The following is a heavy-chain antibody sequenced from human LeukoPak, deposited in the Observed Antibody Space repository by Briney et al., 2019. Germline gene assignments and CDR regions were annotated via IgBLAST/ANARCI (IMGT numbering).Heavy chain of an antibody. Sequence: GASVKVSCKASGYTFTSYDINWVRQATGQGLEWMGWMNPNSGNTGYAQKFQGRVTMTRNTSISTAYMELSSLRFDDTAVYYCARVWCSSTNCLNGWFDPWGQGTLVTVSS. CDR3: ARVWCSSTNCLNGWFDP. V-gene: IGHV1-8*01. J-gene: IGHJ5*02. CDR2: MNPNSGNT. D-gene: IGHD2-2*01. CDR1: GYTFTSYD.